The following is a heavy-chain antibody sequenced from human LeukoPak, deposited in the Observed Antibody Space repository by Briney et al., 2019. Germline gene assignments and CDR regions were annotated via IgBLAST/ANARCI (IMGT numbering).Heavy chain of an antibody. CDR3: AKDFLDIVVVPAAKGPGNYYYYMDV. D-gene: IGHD2-2*01. CDR1: GFTVSSNS. J-gene: IGHJ6*03. Sequence: GGSLRLSCTVSGFTVSSNSMSWVRQAPGKGLEWVSFIYSGGNTHNSDSVKGRFTISRDNSKNTLYLQMNSLRAEDTAVYYCAKDFLDIVVVPAAKGPGNYYYYMDVWGKGTTVTISS. CDR2: IYSGGNT. V-gene: IGHV3-53*05.